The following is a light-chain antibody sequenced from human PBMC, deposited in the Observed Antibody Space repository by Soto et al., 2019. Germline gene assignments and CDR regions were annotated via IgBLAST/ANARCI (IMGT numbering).Light chain of an antibody. CDR1: NSNIGTYN. J-gene: IGLJ2*01. Sequence: QSVLTQPPSASGTPGQRVTISCSGSNSNIGTYNVNWYQHLPGMAPKLLMYSNNQRPSGVPDRLSGSKSGTSASLAISGLQSEDEDDYYCAAWDDSLNGVVFGGGTKLTVL. CDR3: AAWDDSLNGVV. V-gene: IGLV1-44*01. CDR2: SNN.